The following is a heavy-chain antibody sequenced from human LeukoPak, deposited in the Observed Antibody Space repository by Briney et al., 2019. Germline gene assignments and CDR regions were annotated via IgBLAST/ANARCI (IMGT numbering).Heavy chain of an antibody. CDR1: GFTFTTYS. CDR2: ISSSSSYI. V-gene: IGHV3-21*01. Sequence: GGSLRLSCAASGFTFTTYSMNWVRQAPGKGLEWVSSISSSSSYIYYADSVKGRFTITRDNAKNSLYLQMNSLRAEDTAMYYCARAAAAAGTNYYYYGMDVWGQGTTVTVSS. J-gene: IGHJ6*02. CDR3: ARAAAAAGTNYYYYGMDV. D-gene: IGHD6-13*01.